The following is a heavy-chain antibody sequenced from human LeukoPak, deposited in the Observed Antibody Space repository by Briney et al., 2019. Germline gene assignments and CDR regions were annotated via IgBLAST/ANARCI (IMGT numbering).Heavy chain of an antibody. CDR3: ARGSYYYGSGSFMGSDY. J-gene: IGHJ4*02. D-gene: IGHD3-10*01. CDR2: INAGNGNT. CDR1: GYTFTNYA. V-gene: IGHV1-3*01. Sequence: ASVKVSCKASGYTFTNYAMHWVRQAPGQRPEWMGWINAGNGNTEYSQKFQDRVTITRDISASTGYMELSRLTSGDTAVYYCARGSYYYGSGSFMGSDYWGQGTLVTVSS.